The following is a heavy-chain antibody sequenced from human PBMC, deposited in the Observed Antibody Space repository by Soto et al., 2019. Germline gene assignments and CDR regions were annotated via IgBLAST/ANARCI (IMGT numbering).Heavy chain of an antibody. CDR2: INAGNGNT. V-gene: IGHV1-3*01. CDR3: AREGITIFGVATPGYYYYYYMDV. J-gene: IGHJ6*03. D-gene: IGHD3-3*01. Sequence: ASVKVSCKASGYTFTSYAMHWVRQAPGQRLEWMGWINAGNGNTKYSQKFQGRVTITRDTSASTAYMGLSSLRSEDTAVYYCAREGITIFGVATPGYYYYYYMDVWGKGTTVTVS. CDR1: GYTFTSYA.